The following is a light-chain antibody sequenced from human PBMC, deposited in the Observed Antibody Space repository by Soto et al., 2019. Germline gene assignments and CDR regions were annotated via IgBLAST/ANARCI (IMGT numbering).Light chain of an antibody. V-gene: IGLV2-23*02. Sequence: QSVLTQPASVSGTPGQSITISCTGTSSDVGSYNLVSWYQQNPGKAPKLMIYEVNNRPSGVSNRFSGSKSGNTASLTISGLQAEDESDYYCCSYAGSSTFYWVFGGGTKVTVL. J-gene: IGLJ3*02. CDR1: SSDVGSYNL. CDR3: CSYAGSSTFYWV. CDR2: EVN.